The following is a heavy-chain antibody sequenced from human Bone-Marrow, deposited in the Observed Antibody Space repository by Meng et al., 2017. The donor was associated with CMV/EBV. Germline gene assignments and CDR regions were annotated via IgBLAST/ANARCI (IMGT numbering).Heavy chain of an antibody. D-gene: IGHD2-2*01. J-gene: IGHJ3*02. CDR1: GFTFTSSA. Sequence: KISCAASGFTFTSSAVQWVRQARGQRLEWIGWIVVGSGNTNYAQKFQERVTITRDMSTSTAYMELSSLRSEDTAVYYCAATVVPAANFAFDIWGQGTMVTVSS. V-gene: IGHV1-58*01. CDR3: AATVVPAANFAFDI. CDR2: IVVGSGNT.